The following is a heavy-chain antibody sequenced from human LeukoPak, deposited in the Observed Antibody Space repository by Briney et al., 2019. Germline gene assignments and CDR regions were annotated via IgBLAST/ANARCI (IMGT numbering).Heavy chain of an antibody. CDR3: ARNREQLGFYYYYYYMDV. V-gene: IGHV3-7*01. J-gene: IGHJ6*03. CDR2: IKQDGSEK. D-gene: IGHD6-13*01. CDR1: EFTFSSYW. Sequence: GGSLRLSCAASEFTFSSYWMGWVRQPPGKGLEWVANIKQDGSEKYYVDSVKGRFTISRDNAKNSLYLQMNSLRAEDTAVYYCARNREQLGFYYYYYYMDVWGKGTTVTVSS.